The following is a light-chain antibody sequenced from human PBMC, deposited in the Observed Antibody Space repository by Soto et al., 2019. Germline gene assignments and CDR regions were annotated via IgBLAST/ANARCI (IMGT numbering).Light chain of an antibody. CDR2: DVS. CDR3: ASYTTSSTYV. CDR1: SSDVGGFNY. J-gene: IGLJ1*01. V-gene: IGLV2-14*03. Sequence: QSALTQPASVSGSPGQSIAISCTGASSDVGGFNYVSWYQQHPGKAPKFMIYDVSSRPSGVSDRFSGSQSGNTASLTISGLQAEDEADYSCASYTTSSTYVFGTGTGHPP.